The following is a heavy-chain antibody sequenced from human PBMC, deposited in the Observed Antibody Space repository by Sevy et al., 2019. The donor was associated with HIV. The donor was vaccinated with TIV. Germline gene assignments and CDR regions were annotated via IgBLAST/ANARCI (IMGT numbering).Heavy chain of an antibody. CDR1: GFAFYDYS. CDR2: LSFGCGKI. V-gene: IGHV3-23*01. CDR3: ARERCTRPHDY. D-gene: IGHD2-8*01. J-gene: IGHJ4*01. Sequence: GGSLRLSCASSGFAFYDYSMSWIRQAPGKGLEWVATLSFGCGKINYSDSAKGRFTISRDNSKNSFYLKLDKLRVEETDLYYCARERCTRPHDYWGQGTRVTVSS.